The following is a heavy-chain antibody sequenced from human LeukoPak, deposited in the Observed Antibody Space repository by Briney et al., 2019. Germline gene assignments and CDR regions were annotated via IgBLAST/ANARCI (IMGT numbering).Heavy chain of an antibody. Sequence: GGSLRLSCAASGLTVSSNYMSWVRQAPGKGLEWVSEIYSDGSTYYAASVKGRFSISRDNSKNTVYLQMNSLRAEDTAVYYCARASSGRYFAFIDYWGQGSLVTVSS. CDR1: GLTVSSNY. D-gene: IGHD1-26*01. V-gene: IGHV3-53*01. J-gene: IGHJ4*02. CDR3: ARASSGRYFAFIDY. CDR2: IYSDGST.